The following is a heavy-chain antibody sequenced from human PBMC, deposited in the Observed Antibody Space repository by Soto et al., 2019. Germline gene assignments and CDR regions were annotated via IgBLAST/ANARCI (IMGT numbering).Heavy chain of an antibody. Sequence: SETLSLTCAVSGGSISTSNWWSWVRQPPGKGLEWIGEINHSGSTNYNPSLKSRLTISVDTSKNQFSLKLSSVTAADTAVYYCARGRSLWFGEGDEWFDPWGQGTLVTVSS. D-gene: IGHD3-10*01. J-gene: IGHJ5*02. CDR2: INHSGST. CDR1: GGSISTSNW. CDR3: ARGRSLWFGEGDEWFDP. V-gene: IGHV4-4*02.